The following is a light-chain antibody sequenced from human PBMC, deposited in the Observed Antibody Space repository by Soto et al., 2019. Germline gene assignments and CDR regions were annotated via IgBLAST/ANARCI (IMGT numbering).Light chain of an antibody. V-gene: IGLV2-8*01. J-gene: IGLJ1*01. CDR1: SSDVGGYNF. CDR2: EVT. Sequence: QSALTQPPSASGSPGQSVAISCTGTSSDVGGYNFVSWYQQHPGKAPQLIIYEVTKRPSGVPDRFSGSKSGNTASLTVSGLQADDEADYFCSSYAGSNNRYVFGTGTKLTVL. CDR3: SSYAGSNNRYV.